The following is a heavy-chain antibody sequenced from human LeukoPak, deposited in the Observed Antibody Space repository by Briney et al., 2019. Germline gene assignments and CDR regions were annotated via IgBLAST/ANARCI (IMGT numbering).Heavy chain of an antibody. CDR2: ISGSGGST. CDR3: AKRRGYSYAADDAFDI. V-gene: IGHV3-23*01. CDR1: GFTFSRNA. D-gene: IGHD5-18*01. Sequence: PGGSLRLPCAASGFTFSRNAMSWVRQAPGKGLEWVSVISGSGGSTYTADSVKGHFTISRDNSRNTLYLQMNSLRAEDTAVYFCAKRRGYSYAADDAFDIWGQGTVVIVSS. J-gene: IGHJ3*02.